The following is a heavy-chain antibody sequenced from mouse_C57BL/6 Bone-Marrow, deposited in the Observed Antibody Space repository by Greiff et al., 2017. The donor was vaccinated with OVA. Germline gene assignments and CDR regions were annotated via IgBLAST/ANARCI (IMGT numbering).Heavy chain of an antibody. CDR1: GFSLTSYG. CDR3: ARKDDSSGYAWFAY. V-gene: IGHV2-2*01. J-gene: IGHJ3*01. CDR2: LWSGGST. D-gene: IGHD3-2*02. Sequence: QVQLQQSGPGLVQPSQSLSITCTVSGFSLTSYGVHWVRQSPGKGLEWLGVLWSGGSTDYNAAFISRLSISKDNSKSQVFFKMNSLQADDTAIYYCARKDDSSGYAWFAYWGQGTLVTVSA.